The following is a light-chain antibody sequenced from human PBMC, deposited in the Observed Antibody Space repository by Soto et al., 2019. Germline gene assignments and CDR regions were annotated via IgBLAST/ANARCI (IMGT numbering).Light chain of an antibody. CDR2: LEGSGSY. CDR3: ETEGSNSWV. J-gene: IGLJ3*02. Sequence: QPVLTQSSSASASLGSSVKLTCTLSSGHSSYIIAWHQQQPGKAPRYLMKLEGSGSYNKGSGVPDRFSGSSSGADRYLTISNLQFEDEADYYCETEGSNSWVFGGGTKVTVL. V-gene: IGLV4-60*02. CDR1: SGHSSYI.